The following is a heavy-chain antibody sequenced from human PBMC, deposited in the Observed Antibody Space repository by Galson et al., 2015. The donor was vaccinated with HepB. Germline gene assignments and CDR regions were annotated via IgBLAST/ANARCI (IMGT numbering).Heavy chain of an antibody. V-gene: IGHV1-69*10. CDR2: IIPILGIA. CDR3: ARGGYYYDSSGPSYYYGMDV. CDR1: GGTFSSYA. Sequence: VKVSCKASGGTFSSYAISWVRQAPGQGLEWMGRIIPILGIANYAQKFQGRVTITADKSTSTAYMELSSLRSEDTAVYYCARGGYYYDSSGPSYYYGMDVWGQGTTVTVSS. J-gene: IGHJ6*02. D-gene: IGHD3-22*01.